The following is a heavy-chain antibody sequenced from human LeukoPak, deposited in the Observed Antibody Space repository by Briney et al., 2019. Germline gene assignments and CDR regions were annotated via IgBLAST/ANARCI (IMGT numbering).Heavy chain of an antibody. Sequence: QPGGSLRLSCAASGFTFSIYAMSWVRQAPGKGLEWVSAISGSGGTAYYADSVKGRFTISRDNSKNTLYLQMNSLRAEDTAVYYCARGGWGAAGYNWFDPWGQGTLVTVSS. CDR1: GFTFSIYA. CDR3: ARGGWGAAGYNWFDP. D-gene: IGHD6-13*01. J-gene: IGHJ5*02. V-gene: IGHV3-23*01. CDR2: ISGSGGTA.